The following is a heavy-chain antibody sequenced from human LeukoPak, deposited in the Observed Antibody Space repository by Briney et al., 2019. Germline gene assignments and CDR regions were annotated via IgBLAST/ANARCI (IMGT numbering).Heavy chain of an antibody. D-gene: IGHD2-2*02. CDR1: GYTFTSYG. J-gene: IGHJ4*02. CDR3: ARDGGGRYHLLYTPY. Sequence: GASVKVSCKASGYTFTSYGISWVRQAPGQGLEWMGWISAYNGNTNYAQKLQGRVTMTTDTSTSTAYMELRSLRSDDTAVYYCARDGGGRYHLLYTPYWGQGTLVTVSS. CDR2: ISAYNGNT. V-gene: IGHV1-18*01.